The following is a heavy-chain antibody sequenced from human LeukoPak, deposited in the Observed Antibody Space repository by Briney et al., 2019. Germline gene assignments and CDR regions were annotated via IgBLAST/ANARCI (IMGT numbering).Heavy chain of an antibody. D-gene: IGHD6-13*01. CDR2: VSNGGDTP. CDR1: GFTFSTSA. Sequence: GGSLRLSCAASGFTFSTSAMNWVRQAPGKGLEWVSTVSNGGDTPYYADSVKGRFTISRENSKNTLFLQMNSLRVEDTAVYYCAKRAQGDSSWYTVDFWGQGSLVTVSS. CDR3: AKRAQGDSSWYTVDF. J-gene: IGHJ4*02. V-gene: IGHV3-23*01.